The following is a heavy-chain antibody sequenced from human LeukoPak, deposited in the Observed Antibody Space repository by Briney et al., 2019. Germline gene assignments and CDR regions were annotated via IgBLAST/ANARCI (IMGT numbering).Heavy chain of an antibody. V-gene: IGHV3-23*01. CDR1: GFTFNTYA. Sequence: PGGSLRLSCAASGFTFNTYAMTWVRQAPGKGLDWVSCITGGGVSTYYADSVKGRFTISRENSKNTLYLQMDSLRAEDSAVYFCAKGGFATPGSFWGQGTLVAVSS. CDR2: ITGGGVST. J-gene: IGHJ4*02. D-gene: IGHD3-10*01. CDR3: AKGGFATPGSF.